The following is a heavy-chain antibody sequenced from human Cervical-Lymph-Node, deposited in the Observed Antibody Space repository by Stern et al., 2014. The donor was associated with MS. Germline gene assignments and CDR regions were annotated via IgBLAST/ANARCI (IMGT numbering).Heavy chain of an antibody. CDR2: LSGSGGST. J-gene: IGHJ2*01. CDR1: GFTFSSYA. Sequence: EVQLLQSGGGLVQPGGSLRLSCAASGFTFSSYAMSWVRQAPGKGLEWVSALSGSGGSTYYADAVKGRWAVSRDNSKNTLYLQMNSLRAEDTAVYYCAKEDGYSYDSAYFDLWGRGTLVTVSS. CDR3: AKEDGYSYDSAYFDL. D-gene: IGHD5-18*01. V-gene: IGHV3-23*01.